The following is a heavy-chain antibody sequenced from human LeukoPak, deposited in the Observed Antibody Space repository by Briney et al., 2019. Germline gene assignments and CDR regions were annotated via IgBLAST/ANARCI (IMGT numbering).Heavy chain of an antibody. CDR3: ARDNRHIDAFDI. CDR1: GGSFSGYY. D-gene: IGHD1-14*01. Sequence: LSLTCAVYGGSFSGYYWSWIRQAPGKGLEWVSYISSSGSTIYYADSVKGRFTISRDNAKNSLYLQMNSLGAEDTAVYYCARDNRHIDAFDIWGQGTMVTVSS. V-gene: IGHV3-11*01. J-gene: IGHJ3*02. CDR2: ISSSGSTI.